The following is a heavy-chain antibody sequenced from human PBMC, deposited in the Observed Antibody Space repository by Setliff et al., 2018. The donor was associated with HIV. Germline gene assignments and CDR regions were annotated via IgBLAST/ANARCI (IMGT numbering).Heavy chain of an antibody. D-gene: IGHD1-1*01. CDR3: ATRGRDLGFDY. CDR2: INPSGGST. J-gene: IGHJ4*02. Sequence: ASVKVSCKASGYTFITYYMHWVRQAPGQGLEWMGIINPSGGSTSYAQKFQGRVTMTRDTSTGTAYMELSSLRSEDTAVYYCATRGRDLGFDYWGQGTLVTVSS. V-gene: IGHV1-46*01. CDR1: GYTFITYY.